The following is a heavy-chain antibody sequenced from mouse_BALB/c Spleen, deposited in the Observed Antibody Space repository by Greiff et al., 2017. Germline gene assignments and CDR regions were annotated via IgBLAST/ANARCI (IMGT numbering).Heavy chain of an antibody. CDR1: GYTFTDYE. CDR2: IDPETGGT. CDR3: TRRGSFFDY. Sequence: QVQLQQSGAELVRPGASVTLSCKASGYTFTDYEMHWVKQTPVHGLEWIGAIDPETGGTAYNQKFKGKATLTADKSSSTAYMELRSLTSEDSAVYYCTRRGSFFDYWGQGTTLTVSS. V-gene: IGHV1-15*01. J-gene: IGHJ2*01.